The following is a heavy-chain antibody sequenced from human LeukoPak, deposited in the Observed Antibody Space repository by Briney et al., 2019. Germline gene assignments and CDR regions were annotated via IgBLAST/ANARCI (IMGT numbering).Heavy chain of an antibody. CDR2: ISGSGGST. CDR1: GFTFSSYA. V-gene: IGHV3-23*01. J-gene: IGHJ3*02. CDR3: AKAPGYSSGWLI. D-gene: IGHD6-19*01. Sequence: HSGGSLRLSCAASGFTFSSYAMSWVRQAPGKGLEWVSAISGSGGSTYYADSVKGRFTIPRDNSKNTLYLQMNSLRAEDTAVYYCAKAPGYSSGWLIWGQGTMVTVSS.